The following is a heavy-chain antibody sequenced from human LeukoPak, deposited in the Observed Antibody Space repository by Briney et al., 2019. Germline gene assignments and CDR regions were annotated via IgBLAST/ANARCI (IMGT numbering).Heavy chain of an antibody. D-gene: IGHD1-26*01. J-gene: IGHJ4*02. Sequence: GGSLRRSCAASGFAFSSYAMSWVRQAPGEGLEWVSAISGSGGSTYYADSVKGRFTISRDNSKNTLYLQMNSLRAEDTAVHYCAKDGSKSVRGFDYWGQGTLVTVSS. CDR3: AKDGSKSVRGFDY. CDR1: GFAFSSYA. CDR2: ISGSGGST. V-gene: IGHV3-23*01.